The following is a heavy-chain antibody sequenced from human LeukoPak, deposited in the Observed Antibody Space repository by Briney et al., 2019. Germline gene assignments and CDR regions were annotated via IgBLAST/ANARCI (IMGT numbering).Heavy chain of an antibody. CDR1: GGSISSSSYY. D-gene: IGHD1-26*01. J-gene: IGHJ4*02. CDR3: ARGQWELPCDY. CDR2: IYYSGST. V-gene: IGHV4-39*07. Sequence: PSETLSLTCTVSGGSISSSSYYWGWIRQPPGKGLEWIGSIYYSGSTNYNPSLKSRVTISVDTSKNQFSLKLSSVTAADTAVYYCARGQWELPCDYWGQGTLVTVSS.